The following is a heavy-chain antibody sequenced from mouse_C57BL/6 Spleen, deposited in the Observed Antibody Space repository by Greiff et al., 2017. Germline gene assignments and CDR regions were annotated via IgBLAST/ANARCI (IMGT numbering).Heavy chain of an antibody. D-gene: IGHD4-1*01. V-gene: IGHV5-4*01. CDR1: GFTFSSYA. CDR3: ARDGANWDY. Sequence: VKLMESGGGLVKPGGSLKLSCAASGFTFSSYAMSWVRQTPEKRLEWVATISDGGSYTYYPDNVKGRFTISRDNAKNNLYLQMSHLKSEDTAMYYCARDGANWDYWGQGTTLTVSS. J-gene: IGHJ2*01. CDR2: ISDGGSYT.